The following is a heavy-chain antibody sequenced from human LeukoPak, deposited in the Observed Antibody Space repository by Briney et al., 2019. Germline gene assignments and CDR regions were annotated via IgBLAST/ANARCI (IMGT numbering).Heavy chain of an antibody. CDR1: GFTFSSYD. J-gene: IGHJ6*02. Sequence: GGSLRLSCAASGFTFSSYDMHWVRQTTGKGLEWVSAISIAGATYYAGSVKGRFTISRENAKNSLYLQMDSLRVGDTAVYYCTRALAGSHYGMDVWGQGTTVTVFS. CDR2: ISIAGAT. D-gene: IGHD1-26*01. CDR3: TRALAGSHYGMDV. V-gene: IGHV3-13*01.